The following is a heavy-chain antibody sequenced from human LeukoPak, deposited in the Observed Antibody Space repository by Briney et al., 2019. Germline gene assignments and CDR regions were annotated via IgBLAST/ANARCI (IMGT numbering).Heavy chain of an antibody. J-gene: IGHJ6*03. D-gene: IGHD6-6*01. V-gene: IGHV4-34*01. CDR1: GGSFSGYY. CDR2: INHSGST. Sequence: PSETLSLTCAVYGGSFSGYYWSWIRQPPGKGLEWIGEINHSGSTNYNPSLKSRVTISVDTSKNQFSLKLSSVTAADTAVYYCARGLVEYSYYYYMDVWGKGPRSPSP. CDR3: ARGLVEYSYYYYMDV.